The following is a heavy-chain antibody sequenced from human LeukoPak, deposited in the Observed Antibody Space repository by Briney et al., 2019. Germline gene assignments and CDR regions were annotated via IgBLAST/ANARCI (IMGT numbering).Heavy chain of an antibody. CDR1: GFTFSSYG. CDR3: AKGSTGYSHGYTDY. CDR2: IRYDGSNK. J-gene: IGHJ4*02. V-gene: IGHV3-30*02. Sequence: GGSLRLSCAASGFTFSSYGMHWVRQAPGKGLEWVAFIRYDGSNKYNADSVKGRFTISRDNSKNTLYLQMNSLRAEDTALYYCAKGSTGYSHGYTDYWGQGTLVTVSS. D-gene: IGHD5-18*01.